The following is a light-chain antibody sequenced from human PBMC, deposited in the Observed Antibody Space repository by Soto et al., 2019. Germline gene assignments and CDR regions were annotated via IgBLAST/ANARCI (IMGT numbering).Light chain of an antibody. J-gene: IGKJ2*01. CDR2: AAS. Sequence: DVPMTQSPPSLSASVGDRATITCQAGQSISTYLNWYQQRPGKAPTLLIYAASTLQSGVPSRFSGSGSGTDFTLTISSLQPEDSATYYCQQTYNTYTFGPGTKLEIK. CDR1: QSISTY. V-gene: IGKV1-39*01. CDR3: QQTYNTYT.